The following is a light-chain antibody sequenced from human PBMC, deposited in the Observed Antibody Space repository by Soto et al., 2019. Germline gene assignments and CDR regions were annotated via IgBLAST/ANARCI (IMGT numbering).Light chain of an antibody. CDR3: SSYTSSSTLV. J-gene: IGLJ1*01. V-gene: IGLV2-14*01. CDR2: EVS. Sequence: QSVLTQPASVSGSPGQSITISCTGTSSDVGGYNYVSWYQQHPGKAPKLMIYEVSNRPSGVSNRFSGSKSGNTASPTISGLQAEDEADYYCSSYTSSSTLVFGTGTKVTVI. CDR1: SSDVGGYNY.